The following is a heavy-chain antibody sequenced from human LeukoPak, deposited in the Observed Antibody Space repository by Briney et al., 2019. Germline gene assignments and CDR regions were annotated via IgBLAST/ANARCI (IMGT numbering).Heavy chain of an antibody. CDR3: ARGIPLRGVASDY. Sequence: GASVKVSCKASGYTFTGYYMHWVRQAPGQGLEWMGWINPNSGGTNYAQKFQGRVTMTRDTSISTAYMELSRLRSDDTAVYYCARGIPLRGVASDYWGQGTLVTVSS. V-gene: IGHV1-2*02. CDR1: GYTFTGYY. J-gene: IGHJ4*02. CDR2: INPNSGGT. D-gene: IGHD3-10*01.